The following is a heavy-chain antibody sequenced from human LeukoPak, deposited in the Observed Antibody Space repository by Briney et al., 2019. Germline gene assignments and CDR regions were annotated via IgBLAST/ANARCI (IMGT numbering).Heavy chain of an antibody. V-gene: IGHV4-59*01. D-gene: IGHD3-10*01. CDR1: GGFISNYY. Sequence: PSETLSLTCSVSGGFISNYYWSWLRQPPGKGLEWIGYMYYTGSTNYNPSLKSRVTISVDTSKNQFSLKLSSVTAADTAVYYCAREITGGYYGSGTKLDYWGQGTLVTVSS. CDR3: AREITGGYYGSGTKLDY. CDR2: MYYTGST. J-gene: IGHJ4*02.